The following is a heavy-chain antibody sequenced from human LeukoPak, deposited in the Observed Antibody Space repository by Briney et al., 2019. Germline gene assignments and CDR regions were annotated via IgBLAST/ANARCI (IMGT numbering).Heavy chain of an antibody. CDR2: IFRGECNI. V-gene: IGHV5-51*01. D-gene: IGHD2-2*01. CDR1: GYSFSNYW. Sequence: GEALKISFRASGYSFSNYWVGWGRPRPGKGMEYMGIIFRGECNIRYNPSFQGQATMSVDTSPNTAYLQWSSLKASDSAMYYCARDHYCYSTSCYFDYWGQGTLVTVSS. CDR3: ARDHYCYSTSCYFDY. J-gene: IGHJ4*02.